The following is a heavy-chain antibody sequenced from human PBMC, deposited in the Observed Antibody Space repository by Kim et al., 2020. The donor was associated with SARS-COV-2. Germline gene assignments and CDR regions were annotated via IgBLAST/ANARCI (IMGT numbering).Heavy chain of an antibody. Sequence: GGSLRLSCAASGFTFNNYAMAWVRQAPGKGLEWVSIIISGANGRSYEDSAKGRFTFTSAKSKNKLNLQMKSLRPKAEDAYFCYKTGRWRSNSFYY. D-gene: IGHD3-16*01. CDR1: GFTFNNYA. CDR3: YKTGRWRSNSFYY. J-gene: IGHJ6*01. V-gene: IGHV3-23*03. CDR2: IISGANGR.